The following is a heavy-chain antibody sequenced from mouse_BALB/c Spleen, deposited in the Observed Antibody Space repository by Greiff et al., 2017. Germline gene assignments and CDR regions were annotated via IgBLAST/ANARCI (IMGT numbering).Heavy chain of an antibody. V-gene: IGHV14-3*02. D-gene: IGHD1-2*01. CDR3: ASRGYGYVLYAMDY. Sequence: EVKLVESGAELVKPGASVKLSCTASGFNIKDTYMHWVKQRPEQGLEWIGRIDPANGNTKYDPKFQGKATITADTSSNTAYLQLSSLTSEDTAVYYCASRGYGYVLYAMDYWGQGTSVTVSS. J-gene: IGHJ4*01. CDR1: GFNIKDTY. CDR2: IDPANGNT.